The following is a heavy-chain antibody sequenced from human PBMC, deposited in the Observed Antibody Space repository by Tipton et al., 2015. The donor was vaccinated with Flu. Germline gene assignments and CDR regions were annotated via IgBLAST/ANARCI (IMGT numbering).Heavy chain of an antibody. CDR2: ISASSGNK. Sequence: SLRLSCAASGFTFRNYDMHWVRQAPGKGLEWVSYISASSGNKIYADSVKGRFIVFRDNAKNSLYLQMNSLRVEDTALYYCARDDGGGYFDFWGQGTLVTVSS. CDR1: GFTFRNYD. CDR3: ARDDGGGYFDF. J-gene: IGHJ4*02. V-gene: IGHV3-48*04. D-gene: IGHD3-22*01.